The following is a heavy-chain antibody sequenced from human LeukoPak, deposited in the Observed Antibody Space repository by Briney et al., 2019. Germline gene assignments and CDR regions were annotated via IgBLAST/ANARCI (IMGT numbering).Heavy chain of an antibody. V-gene: IGHV3-21*01. CDR3: ARGPRDYYYGMDV. J-gene: IGHJ6*02. Sequence: GGSLRLSCAASGFTFSSYSMNWVRQAPGKWLEWVSSISSSSSYIYYADSVKGRFTISRDNAKNSLYLQMNSLRAEDTAVYYCARGPRDYYYGMDVWGQGTTVTVSS. D-gene: IGHD3-10*01. CDR2: ISSSSSYI. CDR1: GFTFSSYS.